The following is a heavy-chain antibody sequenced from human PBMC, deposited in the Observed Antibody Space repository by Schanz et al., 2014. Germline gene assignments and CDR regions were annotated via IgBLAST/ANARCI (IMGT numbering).Heavy chain of an antibody. Sequence: QVQLLQFGGGVVQPGRSLTLSCAASGFTFSSYGMHWVRQAPGKGLEWVSGISGSGGSTYYADSVKGRFTVSRDSGQNSLYLQMNSLRAGDTAVYYCARGTDWNLHYWGQGALVTVSS. J-gene: IGHJ4*02. CDR2: ISGSGGST. D-gene: IGHD1-1*01. V-gene: IGHV3-NL1*01. CDR3: ARGTDWNLHY. CDR1: GFTFSSYG.